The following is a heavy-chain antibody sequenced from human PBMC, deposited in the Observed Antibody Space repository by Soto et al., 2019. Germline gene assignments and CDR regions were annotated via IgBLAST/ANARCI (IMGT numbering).Heavy chain of an antibody. CDR1: GGTFSSYA. CDR2: IIPIFGTA. V-gene: IGHV1-69*01. J-gene: IGHJ4*02. D-gene: IGHD2-15*01. CDR3: ARDKEDSHSCDY. Sequence: QVQLVQSGAEVKKPGSSVKVACKASGGTFSSYAISWVRQAPGQGLEWMGGIIPIFGTANYAQKFQGRVTITADESTSTAYMELSSLSSEDTAVYYGARDKEDSHSCDYWGQGTLVTVSS.